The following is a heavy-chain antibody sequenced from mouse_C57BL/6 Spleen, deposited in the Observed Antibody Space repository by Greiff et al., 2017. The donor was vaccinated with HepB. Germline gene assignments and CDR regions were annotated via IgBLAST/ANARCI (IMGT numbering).Heavy chain of an antibody. CDR1: GYSITSGYY. CDR2: ISYDGSN. Sequence: EVKLQESGPGLVKPSQSLSLTCSVTGYSITSGYYWNWIRQFPGNKLEWMGYISYDGSNNYNPSLKNRISITRDTSKNQFFLKLNSVTTEDTATYYCAREGMDLFAYWGQGTLVTVSA. V-gene: IGHV3-6*01. J-gene: IGHJ3*01. CDR3: AREGMDLFAY. D-gene: IGHD2-3*01.